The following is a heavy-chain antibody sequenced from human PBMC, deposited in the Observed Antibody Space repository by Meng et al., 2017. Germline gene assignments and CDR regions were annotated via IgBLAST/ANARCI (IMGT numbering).Heavy chain of an antibody. D-gene: IGHD3-22*01. CDR2: IYYSGST. CDR3: ARGPPYYYDSSGYYSTRHKNTHDY. J-gene: IGHJ4*02. CDR1: GGSISSYY. V-gene: IGHV4-59*08. Sequence: SETLSLTCTVSGGSISSYYWSWIRQPPGKGLEWIGYIYYSGSTYYNPSLKSRVTISVDTSKNQFSLKLSSVTAADTAVYYCARGPPYYYDSSGYYSTRHKNTHDYWGQGTLVTVSS.